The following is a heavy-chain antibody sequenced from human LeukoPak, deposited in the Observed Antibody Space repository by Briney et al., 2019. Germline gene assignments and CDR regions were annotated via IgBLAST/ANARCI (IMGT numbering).Heavy chain of an antibody. D-gene: IGHD3-3*01. V-gene: IGHV3-23*01. CDR3: AKTKPGYYDFWSGYGY. Sequence: GCSVPLPYLPSRCTVSRYALRWVGQAPGKGLAWVSVISHCGGSTYYADSVKGRFTISRDNSKNTLYLQMNSLRAEDTAVYYCAKTKPGYYDFWSGYGYWGQGTLVTVSS. CDR1: RCTVSRYA. CDR2: ISHCGGST. J-gene: IGHJ4*02.